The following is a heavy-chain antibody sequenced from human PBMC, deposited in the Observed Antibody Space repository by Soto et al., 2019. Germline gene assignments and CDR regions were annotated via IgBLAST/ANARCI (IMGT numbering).Heavy chain of an antibody. J-gene: IGHJ5*02. D-gene: IGHD5-12*01. CDR1: GGSFSGYY. CDR2: INHSGST. Sequence: PSETLSLTCAVYGGSFSGYYWSWIRQPPGKGLEWIGEINHSGSTNYNPSLKSRVTISVDTSKNQFSLKLSSVTAADTAVYYCAGGLRKWLQFGWFAPWGQGTLVTVSS. V-gene: IGHV4-34*01. CDR3: AGGLRKWLQFGWFAP.